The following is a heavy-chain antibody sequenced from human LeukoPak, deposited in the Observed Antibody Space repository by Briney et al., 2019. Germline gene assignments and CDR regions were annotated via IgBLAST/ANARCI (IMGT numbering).Heavy chain of an antibody. CDR1: GFTFSSYA. J-gene: IGHJ4*02. CDR3: AKAKYSSGWYGNDY. Sequence: GGSLRLSCAASGFTFSSYAMSWVRQAPGKGLEWVSAISGSGGSTYYADPVKGRFTISRDNSKNTLYLQMNSLRAEDTAVYYCAKAKYSSGWYGNDYWGQGTLVTVSS. CDR2: ISGSGGST. V-gene: IGHV3-23*01. D-gene: IGHD6-19*01.